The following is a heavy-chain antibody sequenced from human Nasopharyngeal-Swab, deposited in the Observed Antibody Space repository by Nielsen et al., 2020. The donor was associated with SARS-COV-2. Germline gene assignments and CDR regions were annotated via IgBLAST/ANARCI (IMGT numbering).Heavy chain of an antibody. Sequence: GESLKISCAASGFTFSAYGMHWVRQAPGKGLEWVANIKQDGSEKYYVDSVKGRFTISRDNAKNSLYLQMNSLRAEDTAVYYCARAPKRGSSGYQVVYWGQGTLVTVSS. CDR1: GFTFSAYG. J-gene: IGHJ4*02. D-gene: IGHD3-22*01. CDR3: ARAPKRGSSGYQVVY. V-gene: IGHV3-7*03. CDR2: IKQDGSEK.